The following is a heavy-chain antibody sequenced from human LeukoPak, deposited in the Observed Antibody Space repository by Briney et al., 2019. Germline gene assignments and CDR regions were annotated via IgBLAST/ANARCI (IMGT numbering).Heavy chain of an antibody. J-gene: IGHJ6*03. Sequence: PSETLSLTCTVSGGSISSSSYFWGWIRQPPGKGLEWIGSIYYSGSTYYNPSLKSRVTIFVDTSKNQFSLKLSSVTAPDTAVYYCARRGSSSWNYYYYYYMDVWGKGTTVTVSS. CDR1: GGSISSSSYF. CDR3: ARRGSSSWNYYYYYYMDV. D-gene: IGHD6-13*01. V-gene: IGHV4-39*01. CDR2: IYYSGST.